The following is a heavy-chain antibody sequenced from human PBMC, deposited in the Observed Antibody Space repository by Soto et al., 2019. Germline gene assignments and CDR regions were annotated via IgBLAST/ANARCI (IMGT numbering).Heavy chain of an antibody. V-gene: IGHV3-21*01. CDR1: GFTFSSYS. CDR2: ISSSSSYI. D-gene: IGHD5-18*01. J-gene: IGHJ6*02. CDR3: ASGYSYGYYYYYSMDV. Sequence: EVQLVESGGGLVKPGGSLRLSCAASGFTFSSYSMNWVRQAPGKGLEWVSSISSSSSYIYYADSVKGRFTISRDNAKNSLYLQMNSLRAEDTAVYYCASGYSYGYYYYYSMDVWGQWTTVTVSS.